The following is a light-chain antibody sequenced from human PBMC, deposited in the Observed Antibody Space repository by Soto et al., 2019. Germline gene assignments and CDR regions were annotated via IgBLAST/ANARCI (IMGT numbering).Light chain of an antibody. CDR2: NNN. V-gene: IGLV1-40*01. CDR1: SANIGAGYD. Sequence: QSVLTQPPSVSVAPWQRVSISCTGSSANIGAGYDVHWYKQLPGTAPKLLIYNNNKRPSRVPDRFSGSKSGTSASLAITGLQAEDEADYYCQSYDSSLSGSNVFGTGTKVTVL. CDR3: QSYDSSLSGSNV. J-gene: IGLJ1*01.